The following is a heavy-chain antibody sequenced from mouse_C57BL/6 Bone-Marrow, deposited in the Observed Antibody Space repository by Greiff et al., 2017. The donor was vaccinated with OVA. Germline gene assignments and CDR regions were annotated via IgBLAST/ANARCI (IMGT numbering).Heavy chain of an antibody. V-gene: IGHV14-2*01. J-gene: IGHJ1*03. CDR3: AREDGSSPGGYWYFDV. CDR2: IDPEDGKT. Sequence: EVQLQQSGAELVKPGASVKLSCTASGFNIKDYYMHWVKQRTEQGLEWIGRIDPEDGKTKYAPKFQGKATITADTSPNTAYLQLSSLTSEDTAGYDCAREDGSSPGGYWYFDVWGTGTTVTVSS. CDR1: GFNIKDYY. D-gene: IGHD1-1*01.